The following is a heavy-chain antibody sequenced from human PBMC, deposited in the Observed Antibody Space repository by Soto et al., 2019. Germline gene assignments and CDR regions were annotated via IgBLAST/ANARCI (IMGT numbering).Heavy chain of an antibody. CDR1: GGTFSSYA. CDR3: ARAQVYATAELKYYYYCMDV. J-gene: IGHJ6*02. D-gene: IGHD2-8*01. Sequence: QVQLVQSGAEVKKPGSSVKVSCKASGGTFSSYAISWVRQAPGQGLEWMGGIIPIFGTANYAQKFQGRVTITADESTSTAYMELGSLGCEDGAVYDCARAQVYATAELKYYYYCMDVWGQGTTVTVSS. V-gene: IGHV1-69*12. CDR2: IIPIFGTA.